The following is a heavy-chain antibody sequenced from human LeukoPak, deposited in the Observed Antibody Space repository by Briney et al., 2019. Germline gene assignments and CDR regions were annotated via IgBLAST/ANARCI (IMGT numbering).Heavy chain of an antibody. J-gene: IGHJ6*02. D-gene: IGHD6-6*01. CDR1: GGSISSYY. CDR3: ARGGSSIAARQVPYYYYYYGMDV. Sequence: SETLSLTCTVSGGSISSYYWSWIRQPAGKGLEWIGRIYTSGSTNYNPSLKSRVTMSVDTSKNQFSPKLSSVTAADTAVYYCARGGSSIAARQVPYYYYYYGMDVWGQGTTVTVSS. CDR2: IYTSGST. V-gene: IGHV4-4*07.